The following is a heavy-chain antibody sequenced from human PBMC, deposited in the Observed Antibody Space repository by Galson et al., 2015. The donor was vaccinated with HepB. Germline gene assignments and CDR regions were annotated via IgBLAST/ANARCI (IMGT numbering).Heavy chain of an antibody. Sequence: SVKVSCKASGGTFSSYAISWVRQAPGQGLEWMGGIIPIFGTANYAQKFQGRVTITADESTSTAYMELSSLRSEDPAVYYCARGYNWNYRLGDYYYGMDVWGQGTTVTVSS. CDR3: ARGYNWNYRLGDYYYGMDV. V-gene: IGHV1-69*13. CDR1: GGTFSSYA. D-gene: IGHD1-7*01. J-gene: IGHJ6*02. CDR2: IIPIFGTA.